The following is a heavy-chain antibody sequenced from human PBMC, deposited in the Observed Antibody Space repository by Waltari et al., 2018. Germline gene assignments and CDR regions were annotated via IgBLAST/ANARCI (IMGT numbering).Heavy chain of an antibody. J-gene: IGHJ4*02. D-gene: IGHD3-22*01. V-gene: IGHV3-30*18. CDR1: GFTFSSYG. CDR2: IGFEGSNI. Sequence: QMQLVESGGGVVQPGRSLRLSCAASGFTFSSYGMHWVRQAPGKGLEWLAFIGFEGSNIDYGEAVKGRFTISRDNSKNTVYLQMNSLKVDDTAVYYCAKTEDSSGSVWGQGSLVTVSS. CDR3: AKTEDSSGSV.